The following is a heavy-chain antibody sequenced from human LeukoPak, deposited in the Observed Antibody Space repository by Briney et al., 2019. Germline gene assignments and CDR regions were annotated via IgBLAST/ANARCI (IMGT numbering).Heavy chain of an antibody. Sequence: SETLSLTCAVYGGSFSGYYWSWIRQPPGKGLEWIGEINHSGSTNYNPSLKSRVTISVDTSKNQFSLKLSSVTAADTAVYYCTQIYYDFWNGQGGFDYWGQGTLVTVSS. CDR2: INHSGST. D-gene: IGHD3-3*01. J-gene: IGHJ4*02. CDR3: TQIYYDFWNGQGGFDY. V-gene: IGHV4-34*01. CDR1: GGSFSGYY.